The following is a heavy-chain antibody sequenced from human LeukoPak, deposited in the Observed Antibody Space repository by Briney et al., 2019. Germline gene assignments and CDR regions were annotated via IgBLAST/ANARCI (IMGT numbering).Heavy chain of an antibody. V-gene: IGHV1-18*01. CDR2: ISAYNGNT. J-gene: IGHJ1*01. CDR3: ARDSNYYDSSGYYYRGYFQH. CDR1: GYTFTSYG. Sequence: ASVKVSCKASGYTFTSYGISWLRQDPGQGLEGMGWISAYNGNTNYAQKLQGRVTMTTDTSTSTAYMELRSLRSDDTAVYYCARDSNYYDSSGYYYRGYFQHWGQGTLVTVSS. D-gene: IGHD3-22*01.